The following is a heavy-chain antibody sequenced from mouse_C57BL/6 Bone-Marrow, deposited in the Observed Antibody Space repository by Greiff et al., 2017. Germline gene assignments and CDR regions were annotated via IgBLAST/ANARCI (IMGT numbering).Heavy chain of an antibody. CDR1: GYSITSGYY. Sequence: EVKLLESGPGLVKPSQSLSLTCSVTGYSITSGYYWNWIRQFPGNKLEWMGYISYGGSNNYNPSLKNRISITRDTSKHQFFLKLNSVTTEDTATYYCASDGGGYCFDYWGQGTTLTVSS. D-gene: IGHD1-1*02. J-gene: IGHJ2*01. CDR2: ISYGGSN. V-gene: IGHV3-6*01. CDR3: ASDGGGYCFDY.